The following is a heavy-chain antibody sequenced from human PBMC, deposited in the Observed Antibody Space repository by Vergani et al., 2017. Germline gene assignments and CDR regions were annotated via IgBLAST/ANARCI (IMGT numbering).Heavy chain of an antibody. Sequence: QVQLVQSGAEVKKPGSSVKVSCKASGGTFSSYAISWVRQAPGQGLEWMGRIIPILGIANYAHKFQGRFTITADKSTSTAYMELSSLRSEDTAVYYCASAAAMVRGVIVYGGQGTLVTVSA. V-gene: IGHV1-69*04. CDR2: IIPILGIA. CDR1: GGTFSSYA. CDR3: ASAAAMVRGVIVY. J-gene: IGHJ4*02. D-gene: IGHD3-10*01.